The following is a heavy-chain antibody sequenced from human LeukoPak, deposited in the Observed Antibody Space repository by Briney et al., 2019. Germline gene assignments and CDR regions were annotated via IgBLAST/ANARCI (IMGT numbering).Heavy chain of an antibody. CDR3: ASSMGGTRLHYFDY. V-gene: IGHV4-59*12. CDR2: IYHSGST. Sequence: SETLSLTCTVSGGPISSYYWSWIRQPPGKGLEWIGYIYHSGSTYYNPSLKSRVTISVDRSKNQFSLKLSSVTAADTAVYYCASSMGGTRLHYFDYWGQGTPVTVSS. D-gene: IGHD1-1*01. CDR1: GGPISSYY. J-gene: IGHJ4*02.